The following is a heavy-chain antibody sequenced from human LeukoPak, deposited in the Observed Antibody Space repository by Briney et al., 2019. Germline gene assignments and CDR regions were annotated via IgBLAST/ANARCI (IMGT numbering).Heavy chain of an antibody. CDR1: GFIFSTYA. CDR3: AELGITMIGGV. V-gene: IGHV3-9*01. CDR2: ISWNSGSI. D-gene: IGHD3-10*02. Sequence: GGSLRLSCAASGFIFSTYAMHWVRQAPGKGLEWVSGISWNSGSIGYADSVKGRFTISRDNAKNSLYLQMNSLRAEDTAVYYCAELGITMIGGVWGKGTTVTISS. J-gene: IGHJ6*04.